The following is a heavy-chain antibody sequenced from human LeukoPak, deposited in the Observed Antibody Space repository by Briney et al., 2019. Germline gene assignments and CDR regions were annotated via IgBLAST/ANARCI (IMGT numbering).Heavy chain of an antibody. D-gene: IGHD1-1*01. CDR1: GYTFSGYY. V-gene: IGHV1-2*02. Sequence: ASVKVSCKASGYTFSGYYIHWVRQAPGQGLEWMGWLNPNSGGTNYAPKFEGRVTMTRDTSISTAYMELSRLRSDDTAVYYCARTTGDAFDIWGQGTMVTVSS. J-gene: IGHJ3*02. CDR3: ARTTGDAFDI. CDR2: LNPNSGGT.